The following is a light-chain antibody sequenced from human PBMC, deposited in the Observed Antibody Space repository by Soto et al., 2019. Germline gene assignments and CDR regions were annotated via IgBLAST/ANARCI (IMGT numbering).Light chain of an antibody. J-gene: IGKJ2*02. CDR3: QQYNSYPCN. V-gene: IGKV1-5*03. CDR1: QSISSW. CDR2: KAS. Sequence: DIQMTQSPSTLSASVGERVTITCLASQSISSWLAWYQQKPGKAPKLLIYKASSLESGVPSRYSGSGTRREFNHTIRSLQSEDFTTYHCQQYNSYPCNFGQGTKVDI.